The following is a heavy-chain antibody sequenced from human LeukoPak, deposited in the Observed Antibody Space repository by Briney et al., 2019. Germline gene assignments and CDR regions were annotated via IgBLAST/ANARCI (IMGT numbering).Heavy chain of an antibody. CDR2: INHSGST. D-gene: IGHD3-22*01. CDR3: ARRSTVKYDSSGYWRYFDY. V-gene: IGHV4-34*01. CDR1: GGSFSGYY. Sequence: SETLSLTCAVYGGSFSGYYWSWIRQPPGKGLEWIGEINHSGSTNYNPSLKSRVTISVDTSKNQFSLKLSSVTAEDTAVYYCARRSTVKYDSSGYWRYFDYWGQGTLVTVSS. J-gene: IGHJ4*02.